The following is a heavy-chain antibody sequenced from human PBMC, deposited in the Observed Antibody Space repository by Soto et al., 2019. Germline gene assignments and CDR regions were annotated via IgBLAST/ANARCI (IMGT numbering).Heavy chain of an antibody. CDR2: TNHSGST. V-gene: IGHV4-34*01. Sequence: SETLSLTCAVYGGSFSGYYWSWIRQPPGKGLEWIGETNHSGSTNYNPSLKSRVTISVDTSKNQFSLKLSSVTAADTAVYYCARDPIFSSSSWYYYYGMDVWGQGTTVTVSS. CDR1: GGSFSGYY. D-gene: IGHD6-13*01. J-gene: IGHJ6*02. CDR3: ARDPIFSSSSWYYYYGMDV.